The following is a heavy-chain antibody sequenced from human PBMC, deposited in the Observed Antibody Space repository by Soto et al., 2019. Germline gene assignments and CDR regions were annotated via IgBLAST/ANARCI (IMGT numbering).Heavy chain of an antibody. CDR1: GVSISRDNYY. CDR3: ARYCSSTSCYRKGLDV. J-gene: IGHJ6*02. CDR2: IYYSGTT. Sequence: PSETLSLTCTVSGVSISRDNYYWSWIRQHPGQGLEWIGYIYYSGTTYYNPSLRSPVTISVDASKNQFSLKVISVTAADTAVYFCARYCSSTSCYRKGLDVWGPGTTVTVSS. D-gene: IGHD2-2*01. V-gene: IGHV4-31*01.